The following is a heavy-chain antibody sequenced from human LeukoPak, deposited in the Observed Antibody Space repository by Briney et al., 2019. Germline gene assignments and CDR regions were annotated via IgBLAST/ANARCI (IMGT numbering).Heavy chain of an antibody. Sequence: GRSLRLSCAASGFTFSSYGMHWVRQAPGKGLEWVAVIWYDGSNKYYADSVKGRFTISRDNSKDTVFLQMNSLRVEDTAVYYCAKGGREPARLAVPMYHYFDGWGRGTRVTVSS. J-gene: IGHJ2*01. CDR3: AKGGREPARLAVPMYHYFDG. V-gene: IGHV3-33*03. CDR1: GFTFSSYG. D-gene: IGHD6-19*01. CDR2: IWYDGSNK.